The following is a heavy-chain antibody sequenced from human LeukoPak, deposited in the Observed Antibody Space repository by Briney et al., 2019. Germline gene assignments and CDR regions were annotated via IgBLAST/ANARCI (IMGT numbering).Heavy chain of an antibody. D-gene: IGHD3-10*01. V-gene: IGHV3-21*06. Sequence: GGSLRLSCAASGFTFSTFAMHWVRLSPGKGLEWVSSITGSGPYMLYADSVKHRFAISRDNTKNLLYLEMNSLRAEDTAMYFCVRDVGAVRGEVYFDYWGQGTLVAVSS. CDR1: GFTFSTFA. J-gene: IGHJ4*02. CDR3: VRDVGAVRGEVYFDY. CDR2: ITGSGPYM.